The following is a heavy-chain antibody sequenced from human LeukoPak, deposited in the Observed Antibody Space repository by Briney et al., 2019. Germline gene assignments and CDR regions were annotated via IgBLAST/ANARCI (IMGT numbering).Heavy chain of an antibody. CDR3: ARDLGAPDDY. V-gene: IGHV3-30*04. CDR1: GFTFSDYT. J-gene: IGHJ4*02. Sequence: GGSLRLSCAASGFTFSDYTMQWVRQAPGKGLEWVALLPPDGSYQYYADSLKGRFTISRDNFKNALYLQMNSLRAEDTAVYFCARDLGAPDDYWGQGTPVTVSS. CDR2: LPPDGSYQ. D-gene: IGHD3-10*01.